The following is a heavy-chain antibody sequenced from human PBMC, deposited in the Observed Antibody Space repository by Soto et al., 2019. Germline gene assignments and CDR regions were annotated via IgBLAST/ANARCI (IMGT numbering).Heavy chain of an antibody. Sequence: GGSLRLSCAASGFTFSSYAMSWVRQAPGKGLEWVSAISGSGVSTYYADSVKGRFTISRDNSKNTLYLQMNSLRAEDTAVYYCAKATDRNYYYGMDVWGQGTTVTVSS. CDR1: GFTFSSYA. CDR3: AKATDRNYYYGMDV. CDR2: ISGSGVST. V-gene: IGHV3-23*01. J-gene: IGHJ6*02.